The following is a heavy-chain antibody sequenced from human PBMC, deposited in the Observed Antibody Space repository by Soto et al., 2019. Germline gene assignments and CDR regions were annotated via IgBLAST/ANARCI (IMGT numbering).Heavy chain of an antibody. Sequence: QVQLVQSGGEVVQPGASVKVSCKASGYFFTSYGISWVRQAPGQGLEWMGWISPYNGSTKYAQNFQGRVTMTTDTPTYTAYMELRSLRSDDPAVYYCARDFGSDLSAPGAVFDHWGQGTLVTVSS. CDR1: GYFFTSYG. D-gene: IGHD3-3*01. CDR3: ARDFGSDLSAPGAVFDH. CDR2: ISPYNGST. J-gene: IGHJ4*02. V-gene: IGHV1-18*04.